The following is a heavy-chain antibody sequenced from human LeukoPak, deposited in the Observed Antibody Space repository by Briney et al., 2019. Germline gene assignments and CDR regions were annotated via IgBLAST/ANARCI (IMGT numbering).Heavy chain of an antibody. CDR3: ARGGGTRVEIAAYFDY. CDR2: IRSSGSTI. D-gene: IGHD6-25*01. J-gene: IGHJ4*02. Sequence: PGGSLRLSCAASGFTFSDYYMSWIRQARGKGLEWVSYIRSSGSTIYHADSVKGRFTISRDNAKNSLYLQMNSLRAEDTAVYYCARGGGTRVEIAAYFDYWGQGTLVTVSS. V-gene: IGHV3-11*01. CDR1: GFTFSDYY.